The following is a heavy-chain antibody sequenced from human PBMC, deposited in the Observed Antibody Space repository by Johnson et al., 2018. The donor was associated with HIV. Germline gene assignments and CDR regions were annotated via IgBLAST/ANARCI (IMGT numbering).Heavy chain of an antibody. CDR1: GFSFDDYG. D-gene: IGHD6-13*01. CDR3: ARGAYSSSWHASDASDI. J-gene: IGHJ3*02. CDR2: IDWNGGSS. V-gene: IGHV3-20*04. Sequence: VQLVESGGGVVRPGGSLRLSCAASGFSFDDYGMSWVRQAPGKGLEWVSGIDWNGGSSGYADSVKGRFSISRDNGKNSLYLQMNSLRAEDTALYYCARGAYSSSWHASDASDIWGQGTMATVSS.